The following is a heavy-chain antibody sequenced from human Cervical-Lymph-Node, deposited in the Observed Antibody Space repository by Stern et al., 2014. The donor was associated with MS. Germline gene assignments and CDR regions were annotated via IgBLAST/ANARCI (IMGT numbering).Heavy chain of an antibody. CDR2: INRSGGRP. Sequence: QVQLLQPGAEVKKPGASVNVSCKASGYIFSTYSMHWVRQAPGHGLEWLGIINRSGGRPLYAQRFQGRVIMNRESSRNTVYMELSSLSPEDTAVYYCAREVPGWQRLTHFDSGGQGTLVTVSS. V-gene: IGHV1-46*01. J-gene: IGHJ4*02. CDR1: GYIFSTYS. CDR3: AREVPGWQRLTHFDS. D-gene: IGHD6-25*01.